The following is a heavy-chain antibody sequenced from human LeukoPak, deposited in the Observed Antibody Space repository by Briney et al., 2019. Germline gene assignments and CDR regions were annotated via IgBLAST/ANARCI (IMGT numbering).Heavy chain of an antibody. CDR1: GYTFTDYY. D-gene: IGHD4-17*01. Sequence: ASVKVSCKASGYTFTDYYMHWVRQTPGQGLEWMGRINPNGGGADYAQKFQGRVTMTRDTSVRIVYMELSRLTSDDTAMYYCARVSYGDNPTHFDHWGQGTLVTVSS. J-gene: IGHJ4*02. CDR2: INPNGGGA. CDR3: ARVSYGDNPTHFDH. V-gene: IGHV1-2*06.